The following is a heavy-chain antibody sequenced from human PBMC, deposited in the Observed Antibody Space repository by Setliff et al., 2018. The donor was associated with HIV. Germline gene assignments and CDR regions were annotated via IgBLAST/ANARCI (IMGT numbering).Heavy chain of an antibody. J-gene: IGHJ6*02. D-gene: IGHD5-12*01. Sequence: GGSLRLSCAASGFTFSSYSMNWVRQAPGKGLEWVTSISSSSSYIYYADSVKGRFTISRDNAKNSLYLQINSLRAEDTAVYYCARSGSSGYENWEYYYGMDVWGQGTTVTVSS. CDR3: ARSGSSGYENWEYYYGMDV. CDR2: ISSSSSYI. CDR1: GFTFSSYS. V-gene: IGHV3-21*01.